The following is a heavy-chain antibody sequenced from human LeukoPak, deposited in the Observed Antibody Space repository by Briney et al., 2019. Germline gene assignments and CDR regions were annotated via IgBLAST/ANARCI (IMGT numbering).Heavy chain of an antibody. Sequence: GESLRISCKGSGYSFTSYWISWVRQMPGKGLEGMGRIDPSDSYTNYSPSFQGHVTISADKSISTAYLQWSSLKASDTAMYYCAVGSVVVVPAAMGGYYYYGMDVWGKGTTVTVSS. V-gene: IGHV5-10-1*01. D-gene: IGHD2-2*01. CDR3: AVGSVVVVPAAMGGYYYYGMDV. CDR2: IDPSDSYT. CDR1: GYSFTSYW. J-gene: IGHJ6*04.